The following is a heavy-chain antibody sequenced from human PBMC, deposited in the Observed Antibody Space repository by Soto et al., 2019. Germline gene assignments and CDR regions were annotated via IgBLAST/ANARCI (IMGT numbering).Heavy chain of an antibody. Sequence: QVQLQQWGAGLLKPSETLSLTCAVYGGSFSGNSWTWIRQSPGKGLEWIGDINHSGRVNYSPSLKSQVTISLDTSKNQFSLTLSAVTAADTAMYYCSTRAYDTNGYYRFDPWGQGTLVTVSS. CDR3: STRAYDTNGYYRFDP. V-gene: IGHV4-34*01. D-gene: IGHD3-22*01. CDR1: GGSFSGNS. CDR2: INHSGRV. J-gene: IGHJ5*01.